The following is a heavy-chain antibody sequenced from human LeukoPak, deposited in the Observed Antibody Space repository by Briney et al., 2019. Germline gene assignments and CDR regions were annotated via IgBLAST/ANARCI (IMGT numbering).Heavy chain of an antibody. CDR1: GFSLSTSGVC. J-gene: IGHJ4*02. CDR3: ARTGPVPALYYFDY. D-gene: IGHD6-6*01. V-gene: IGHV2-70*13. Sequence: SGPALVKPTQTLTLTCTFSGFSLSTSGVCVSWIRQPPGKALEWLALIDWDDEKFYRTSLKTRLTISKDTSKNQVVLTVTNMDAVNTATYYCARTGPVPALYYFDYWGQGTLVTVSS. CDR2: IDWDDEK.